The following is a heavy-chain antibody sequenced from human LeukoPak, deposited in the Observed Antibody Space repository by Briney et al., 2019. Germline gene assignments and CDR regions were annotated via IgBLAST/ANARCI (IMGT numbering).Heavy chain of an antibody. J-gene: IGHJ4*02. Sequence: PGGSLRLSCAASGFTFSSYAMSWVRQAPGKGLEWVSAISGSGGSTYCADSVKGRFTISRDNSKNTLYLQMNSLRAEDTAVYYCAKCRVTGYSSSWYYFDYWGQGTLVTVSS. CDR3: AKCRVTGYSSSWYYFDY. V-gene: IGHV3-23*01. CDR1: GFTFSSYA. CDR2: ISGSGGST. D-gene: IGHD6-13*01.